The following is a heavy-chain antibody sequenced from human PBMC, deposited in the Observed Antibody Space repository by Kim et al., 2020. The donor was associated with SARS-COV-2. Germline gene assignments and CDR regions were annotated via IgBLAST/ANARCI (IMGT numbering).Heavy chain of an antibody. CDR1: GFTFSSYA. V-gene: IGHV3-64*02. CDR2: INNIGGTI. D-gene: IGHD1-26*01. CDR3: ARGRWGATFGFYLDY. J-gene: IGHJ4*02. Sequence: GGSLRLSCAASGFTFSSYAMHWVRQAPGKGLEYVSAINNIGGTIFYADSVKGRFTISRDNSKNTLYLQMGSLRADDMAVYYCARGRWGATFGFYLDYWGQGTLVTVSS.